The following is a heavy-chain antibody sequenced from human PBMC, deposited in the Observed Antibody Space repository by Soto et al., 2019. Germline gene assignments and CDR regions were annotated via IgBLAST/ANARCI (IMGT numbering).Heavy chain of an antibody. Sequence: PSETLSLTCAVYGGSFSGYYWSWIRQPPGKGLEWIGEINHSGSTNYNPSLKSRVTISVDTYKNQFSLKLSSVTAADTAVYYCARGPDIVVVPAAEPGDWFDPWGQGTLVTVSS. CDR3: ARGPDIVVVPAAEPGDWFDP. V-gene: IGHV4-34*01. J-gene: IGHJ5*02. D-gene: IGHD2-2*01. CDR1: GGSFSGYY. CDR2: INHSGST.